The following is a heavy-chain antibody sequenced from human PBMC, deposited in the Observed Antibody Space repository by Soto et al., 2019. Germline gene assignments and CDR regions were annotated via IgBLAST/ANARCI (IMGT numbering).Heavy chain of an antibody. CDR3: PTRSTTVTTYNWFDP. J-gene: IGHJ5*02. Sequence: GASVKISSTACRDSLCISVVGGVRKTPGQGLEWMGGIIPIFGTANYAQKFQGRVTITADESTSTAYMGLSSLRSEDTAVYYCPTRSTTVTTYNWFDPWGQGTVVTVSS. D-gene: IGHD4-17*01. CDR1: RDSLCISV. CDR2: IIPIFGTA. V-gene: IGHV1-69*13.